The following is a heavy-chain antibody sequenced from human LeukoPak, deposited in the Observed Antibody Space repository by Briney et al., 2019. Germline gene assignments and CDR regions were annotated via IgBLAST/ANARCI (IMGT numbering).Heavy chain of an antibody. CDR1: GGSLSGYY. V-gene: IGHV4-34*01. CDR3: ARKYCSTTSCSYAYDI. D-gene: IGHD2-2*01. J-gene: IGHJ3*02. Sequence: SETLSLTCAVYGGSLSGYYWSWIRQPPGKGLEWIGEISHSGTTNYNPSLESRVTISVDTSKQQFSLKLSSVTAADTAVYFCARKYCSTTSCSYAYDIWGQGTMVTVSS. CDR2: ISHSGTT.